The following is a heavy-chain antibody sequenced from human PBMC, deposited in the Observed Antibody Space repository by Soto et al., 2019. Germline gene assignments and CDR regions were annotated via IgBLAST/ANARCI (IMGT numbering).Heavy chain of an antibody. J-gene: IGHJ1*01. V-gene: IGHV4-34*01. CDR1: GGSFSDYY. CDR2: INHSGST. Sequence: TSETLSLTCAVYGGSFSDYYWSWIRQPPGKGLEWIGEINHSGSTNYNLSLKSRVTISVDTPKNQFSLKLSSVTAADTAVYYCARGKDIVVVVTAEYFQHWGQGALVTV. CDR3: ARGKDIVVVVTAEYFQH. D-gene: IGHD2-15*01.